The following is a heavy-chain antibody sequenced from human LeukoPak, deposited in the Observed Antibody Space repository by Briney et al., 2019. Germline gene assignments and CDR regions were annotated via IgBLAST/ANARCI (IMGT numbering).Heavy chain of an antibody. CDR3: ARDNQGSGSYPSPSAFDI. V-gene: IGHV4-4*02. D-gene: IGHD3-10*01. Sequence: SETLSLTCAVSGGSISSSNWWSWVRQPPGKGLEWIGEIYHSGSTNYNPSLKGRVTISVDKSKNQFSLKLSSVTAADTAVYYCARDNQGSGSYPSPSAFDIWGQGTMVTVSS. CDR2: IYHSGST. CDR1: GGSISSSNW. J-gene: IGHJ3*02.